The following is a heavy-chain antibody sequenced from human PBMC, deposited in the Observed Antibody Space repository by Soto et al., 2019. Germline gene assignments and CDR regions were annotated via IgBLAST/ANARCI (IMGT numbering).Heavy chain of an antibody. CDR1: GFTFSSYS. CDR2: ISSSSSTI. V-gene: IGHV3-48*02. CDR3: AREPGGYYDSSGYLNWFDP. Sequence: PGGSLRLSCAASGFTFSSYSMNWVRQAPGKGLEWVSYISSSSSTIYYADSVKGRFTISRDNAKNSLYLQMNSLRDEDTAVYYWAREPGGYYDSSGYLNWFDPWGQGTLVTVSS. J-gene: IGHJ5*02. D-gene: IGHD3-22*01.